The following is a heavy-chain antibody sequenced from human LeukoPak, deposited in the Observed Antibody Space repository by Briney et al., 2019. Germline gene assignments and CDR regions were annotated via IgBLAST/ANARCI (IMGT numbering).Heavy chain of an antibody. CDR3: AREGGDYGDYDY. J-gene: IGHJ4*02. CDR1: GGSISSGDYY. V-gene: IGHV4-30-4*08. CDR2: IYYSGST. D-gene: IGHD4-17*01. Sequence: SETLSLTCTVSGGSISSGDYYWSWIRQPPGKGLEWIGYIYYSGSTYYNPSLKSRVTISVDTSKNQFSLKLSSVTAADTAVYYCAREGGDYGDYDYWGQGTLVTVSS.